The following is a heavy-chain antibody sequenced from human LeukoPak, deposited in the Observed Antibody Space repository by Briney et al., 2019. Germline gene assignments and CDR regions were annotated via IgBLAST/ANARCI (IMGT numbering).Heavy chain of an antibody. V-gene: IGHV3-23*01. J-gene: IGHJ3*02. CDR1: GFTFSSYT. CDR2: ITGNGDS. CDR3: ARSYYYDSSGNDI. D-gene: IGHD3-22*01. Sequence: PGGSLRLSCAASGFTFSSYTVSWVRQAPGKGLEWVSTITGNGDSYYTDSVKGRFTISRDNSKNTLYLQMNSLRAEDTAVYYCARSYYYDSSGNDIWGQGTMVTVSS.